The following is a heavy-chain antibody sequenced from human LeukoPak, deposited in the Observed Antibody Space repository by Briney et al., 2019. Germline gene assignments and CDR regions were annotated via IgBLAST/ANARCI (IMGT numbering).Heavy chain of an antibody. CDR1: GGSFSGYY. D-gene: IGHD2-2*01. V-gene: IGHV4-34*01. Sequence: PSETLSLTCAVYGGSFSGYYWSWIRRPPGKGLEWIGEINHSGSTNYNPSLKSRVTISVDTSKNQFSLKLSSVTAADTAVYYCARMAGKYCSSTSCYQDPWGQGTLVTVSS. J-gene: IGHJ5*02. CDR2: INHSGST. CDR3: ARMAGKYCSSTSCYQDP.